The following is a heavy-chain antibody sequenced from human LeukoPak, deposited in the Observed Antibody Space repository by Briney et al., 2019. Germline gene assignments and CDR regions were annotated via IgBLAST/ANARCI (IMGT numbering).Heavy chain of an antibody. Sequence: PGGSLRLSCAASGLTVSRNYMSWVRQAPGKGLDWVSVIYDGGSTYYADSVKGRFTISRDNSKNTLYLQMSSLRAEDTAVYYCARVYYSGAYSEAFDIWGQGTMVTVSS. CDR1: GLTVSRNY. CDR2: IYDGGST. J-gene: IGHJ3*02. CDR3: ARVYYSGAYSEAFDI. V-gene: IGHV3-66*01. D-gene: IGHD1-26*01.